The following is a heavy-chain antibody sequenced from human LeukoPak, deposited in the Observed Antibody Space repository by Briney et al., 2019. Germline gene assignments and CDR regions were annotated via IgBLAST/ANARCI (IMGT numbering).Heavy chain of an antibody. D-gene: IGHD5-24*01. CDR1: GYIFTSYW. V-gene: IGHV5-51*01. CDR2: IYPGDSDT. CDR3: ARQADGYPDPSSDAFDI. J-gene: IGHJ3*02. Sequence: GESLKISCKGSGYIFTSYWIGWVRQMPGKGLEWMGIIYPGDSDTRYSPSFQGQVTISADNSISTAYLQWSSLKASDTAMYYCARQADGYPDPSSDAFDIWGQGTWSPSLQ.